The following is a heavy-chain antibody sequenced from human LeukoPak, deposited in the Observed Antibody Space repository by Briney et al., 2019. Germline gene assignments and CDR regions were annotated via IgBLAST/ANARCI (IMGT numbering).Heavy chain of an antibody. CDR1: GFTFSSYE. CDR3: ASAMAGPPDY. J-gene: IGHJ4*02. CDR2: ISSSSSYA. D-gene: IGHD6-19*01. Sequence: PGGSLRLSCAASGFTFSSYEMNWVRQAPGKGLEWVSSISSSSSYAYYADSVKGRFTISRDNAKNSLYLQMNSLRAEDTAVYYCASAMAGPPDYWGQGTLVTVSS. V-gene: IGHV3-21*01.